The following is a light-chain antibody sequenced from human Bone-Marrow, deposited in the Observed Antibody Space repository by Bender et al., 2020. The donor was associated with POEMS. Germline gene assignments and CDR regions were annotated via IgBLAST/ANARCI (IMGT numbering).Light chain of an antibody. CDR2: KDS. J-gene: IGLJ3*02. CDR1: ILTKKY. V-gene: IGLV3-27*01. Sequence: SYELTQPSSVSVSPGQTARITCSGDILTKKYVRWFQQKPGQAPVLVIYKDSERPSGIPERFSGSSSGPTVTLTISGAQIEDEDDYYCYSAADDNVVFGGGTTLTVL. CDR3: YSAADDNVV.